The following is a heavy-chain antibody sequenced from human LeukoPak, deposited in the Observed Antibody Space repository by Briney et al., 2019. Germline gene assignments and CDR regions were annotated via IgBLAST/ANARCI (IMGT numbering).Heavy chain of an antibody. D-gene: IGHD3-22*01. CDR1: GFTFSSYA. Sequence: PGGSLRLSCSASGFTFSSYAMRWVRQAPGKGLEYVSAISSNGGNTYYTDSVKGRFTISRDNSKNTLYLQMSSLRAEDTAVYYCARDVGPHPYYDSSGYCDYWGQGTLVTVSS. CDR3: ARDVGPHPYYDSSGYCDY. J-gene: IGHJ4*02. CDR2: ISSNGGNT. V-gene: IGHV3-64*04.